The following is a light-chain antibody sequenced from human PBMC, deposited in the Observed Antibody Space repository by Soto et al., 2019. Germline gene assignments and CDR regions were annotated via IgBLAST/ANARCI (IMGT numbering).Light chain of an antibody. V-gene: IGKV3-20*01. CDR1: QGVTSNY. CDR2: GAS. CDR3: MQALQSPLT. Sequence: ELVSQSSPGTSSFPPAAMAPISFATSQGVTSNYLAWYQQNPGQAPRLLMFGASSRATGIPDRFSGSGSGTDCTLTISIVEAEEAGVYYCMQALQSPLTFGGGTKVDIK. J-gene: IGKJ4*01.